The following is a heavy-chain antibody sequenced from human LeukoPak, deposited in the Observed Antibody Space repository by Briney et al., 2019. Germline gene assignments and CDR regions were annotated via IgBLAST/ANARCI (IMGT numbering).Heavy chain of an antibody. CDR1: GFIYSNYW. D-gene: IGHD3-16*02. CDR3: ARIYRSTSGYCFDH. Sequence: QSGGSLRLSCAASGFIYSNYWMSWVRQAPGKGLEWVANIKQDESEKYYVDSLKGRFTISRDNANNSLSLQMNSLRAEDTSVYYCARIYRSTSGYCFDHWGQGTLGTVS. V-gene: IGHV3-7*01. J-gene: IGHJ4*02. CDR2: IKQDESEK.